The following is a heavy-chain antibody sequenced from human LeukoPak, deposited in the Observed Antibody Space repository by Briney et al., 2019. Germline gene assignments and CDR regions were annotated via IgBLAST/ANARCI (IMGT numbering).Heavy chain of an antibody. V-gene: IGHV4-34*01. CDR2: VNHSGST. CDR1: GGSFSGYY. Sequence: SETLSLTCAVYGGSFSGYYWSWIRQPPGKGLEWIGEVNHSGSTNYNPSLKSRVTISVDTSKNQFSLKLSSVTAADTAVYYCARRRLVINCYMDVWGKGTTVTVSS. J-gene: IGHJ6*03. CDR3: ARRRLVINCYMDV. D-gene: IGHD3-9*01.